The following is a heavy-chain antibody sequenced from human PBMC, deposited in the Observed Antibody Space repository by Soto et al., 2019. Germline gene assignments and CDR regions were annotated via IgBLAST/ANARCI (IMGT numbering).Heavy chain of an antibody. CDR2: IYPGDSDT. Sequence: GQSLNIASTVFWFSFAAYFIGYVGPVPGESLECMGIIYPGDSDTRYSPSFQGQVTISADKSISTAYLQWSSLKASDTAMYYCARHGDTTRGGYYYYYYGRDVWGQGTTVTVSS. V-gene: IGHV5-51*01. CDR3: ARHGDTTRGGYYYYYYGRDV. CDR1: WFSFAAYF. D-gene: IGHD1-26*01. J-gene: IGHJ6*02.